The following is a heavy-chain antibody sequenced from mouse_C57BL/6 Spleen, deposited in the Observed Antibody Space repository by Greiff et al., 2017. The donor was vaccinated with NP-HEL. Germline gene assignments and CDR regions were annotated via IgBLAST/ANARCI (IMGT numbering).Heavy chain of an antibody. Sequence: QVQLQQPGTELVKPGASVKLSCKASGYTFTSYWMHWVTQRPGHGLEWIGNINPSNGGTNYNEKFQSKATLTVDKSSSTAYMQLSSLTAEDSAVYYGARPTVVSEPWYCDVWGTGTTVTVSS. V-gene: IGHV1-53*01. CDR1: GYTFTSYW. J-gene: IGHJ1*03. CDR3: ARPTVVSEPWYCDV. D-gene: IGHD2-5*01. CDR2: INPSNGGT.